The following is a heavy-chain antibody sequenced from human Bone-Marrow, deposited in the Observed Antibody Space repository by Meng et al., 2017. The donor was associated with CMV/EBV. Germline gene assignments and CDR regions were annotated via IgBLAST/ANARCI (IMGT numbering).Heavy chain of an antibody. CDR3: AKIYGDFFWYYYNGMDV. V-gene: IGHV3-30*02. CDR1: GFTFSSYG. CDR2: IRYDGSNK. J-gene: IGHJ6*02. Sequence: GESLKISCAASGFTFSSYGMHWVRQAPGKGLEWVAFIRYDGSNKYYADSVKGRFTISRDNSKNTLYLQMNSLRAEDTAVYYCAKIYGDFFWYYYNGMDVWGQGTTVTVSS. D-gene: IGHD4-17*01.